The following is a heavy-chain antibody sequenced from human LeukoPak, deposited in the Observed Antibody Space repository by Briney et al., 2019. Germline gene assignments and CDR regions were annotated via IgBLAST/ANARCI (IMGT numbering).Heavy chain of an antibody. CDR2: INHSGST. CDR1: GGSFSGYY. CDR3: ATSSRKLLWFGELLGFDP. V-gene: IGHV4-34*01. J-gene: IGHJ5*02. Sequence: SETLSLTCAVYGGSFSGYYWSWIRQPPGKGLEWIGEINHSGSTNYNPSLKSRVTISVDTSKNQFSLKLSSATAADTAVYYCATSSRKLLWFGELLGFDPWGQGTLVTVSS. D-gene: IGHD3-10*01.